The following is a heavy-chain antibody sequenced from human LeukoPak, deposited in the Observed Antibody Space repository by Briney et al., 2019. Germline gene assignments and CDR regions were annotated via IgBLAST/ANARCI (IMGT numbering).Heavy chain of an antibody. Sequence: GESLKISCKGSGYSFATNWIGWVRQMPGKGLEWMGIIFPGDSDTRYSPSFQGQVTISADKSISTAYLQWSSLKASDTAMYYCARLMQQQTYYFYGMDVWGQGTTLTVSS. CDR1: GYSFATNW. J-gene: IGHJ6*02. D-gene: IGHD6-13*01. CDR2: IFPGDSDT. V-gene: IGHV5-51*01. CDR3: ARLMQQQTYYFYGMDV.